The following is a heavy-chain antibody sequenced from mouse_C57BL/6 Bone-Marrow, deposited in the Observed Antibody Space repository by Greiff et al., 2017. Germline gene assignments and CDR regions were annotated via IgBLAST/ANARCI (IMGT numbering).Heavy chain of an antibody. CDR2: INPSNGGT. Sequence: QVQLQQPGTELVKPGASVKLSCKASGYTFTSYWMHWVKQRPGQGLEWIGNINPSNGGTNYNEKFKSKATLTVDKSSSTAYMQLSSLTSEDSAVYYCARLRNYYGNFWYCDVWGTGTTVTVSS. V-gene: IGHV1-53*01. CDR1: GYTFTSYW. J-gene: IGHJ1*03. CDR3: ARLRNYYGNFWYCDV. D-gene: IGHD2-1*01.